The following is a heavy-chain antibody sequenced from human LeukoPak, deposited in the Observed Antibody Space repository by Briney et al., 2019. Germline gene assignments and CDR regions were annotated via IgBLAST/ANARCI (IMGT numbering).Heavy chain of an antibody. CDR3: ARCTTGRTFGSLREIKKSREIDY. V-gene: IGHV3-21*01. CDR2: ISSSSSNI. Sequence: GRSLRLSCAASGFTFSTYSMNWVRQAPGEGLEWVSSISSSSSNIYYADSVKGRFTISRDNAKNSLYLQMNSLRAEDTAVYYCARCTTGRTFGSLREIKKSREIDYWGQGTLVTVSS. D-gene: IGHD1-1*01. J-gene: IGHJ4*02. CDR1: GFTFSTYS.